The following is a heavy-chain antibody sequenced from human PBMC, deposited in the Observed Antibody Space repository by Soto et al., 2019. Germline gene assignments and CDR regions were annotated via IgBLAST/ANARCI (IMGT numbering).Heavy chain of an antibody. Sequence: SVKVSCKASGGTFSSYAISWVRQAPGQGLEWMGGIIPIFGTANYAQKFQGRVTITADESTSTAYMELSSLRSEDTAVYYCAREGDIVVVPAADDDYYYYGMDVWGQGTTVTVSS. CDR2: IIPIFGTA. CDR3: AREGDIVVVPAADDDYYYYGMDV. D-gene: IGHD2-2*01. V-gene: IGHV1-69*13. CDR1: GGTFSSYA. J-gene: IGHJ6*02.